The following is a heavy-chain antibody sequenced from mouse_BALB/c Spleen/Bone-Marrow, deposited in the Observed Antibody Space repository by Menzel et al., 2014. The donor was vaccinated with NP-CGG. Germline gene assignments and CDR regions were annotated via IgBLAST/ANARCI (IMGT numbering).Heavy chain of an antibody. D-gene: IGHD1-1*01. CDR3: TRGGGSSYVEFAY. V-gene: IGHV1-5*01. CDR1: GYTFTSYW. CDR2: IYPGNGDT. J-gene: IGHJ3*01. Sequence: EVQLVESGTVLARPGASVKMSCKASGYTFTSYWMHWVKQRPGQGLEWIGAIYPGNGDTSYNQKFKGKAKLTAVTSTSTAYMELSSLTNEDSAVYYCTRGGGSSYVEFAYWGQGTLVTVSA.